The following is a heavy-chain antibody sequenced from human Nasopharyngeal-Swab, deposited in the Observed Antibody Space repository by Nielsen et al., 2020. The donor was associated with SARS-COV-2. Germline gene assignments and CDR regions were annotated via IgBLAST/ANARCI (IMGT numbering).Heavy chain of an antibody. CDR3: AKDYYGSGGAYYFDY. D-gene: IGHD3-10*01. Sequence: GGTLRLSWAASGFTFNTYSMNWVRQAPGKGLEWVSSISSSRAYIYYADSVKGRFTISRDNAKNSLYLQMNSLRAEDTAVYYCAKDYYGSGGAYYFDYWGQGTLVTVSS. CDR2: ISSSRAYI. CDR1: GFTFNTYS. V-gene: IGHV3-21*01. J-gene: IGHJ4*02.